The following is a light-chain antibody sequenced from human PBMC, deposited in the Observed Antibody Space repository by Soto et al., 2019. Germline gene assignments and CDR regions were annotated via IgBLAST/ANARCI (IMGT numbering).Light chain of an antibody. V-gene: IGKV1-5*03. Sequence: DIQMTQSPSTLSASVGDRVTITCRASHSIDSWLAWYQQKPGKAPKLLIYKTSNLESGVPSRFSGSGSGTEFSLTISSLQPDDFATYYCQQYKSFSLTFGGGTRVEVK. CDR3: QQYKSFSLT. CDR1: HSIDSW. J-gene: IGKJ4*01. CDR2: KTS.